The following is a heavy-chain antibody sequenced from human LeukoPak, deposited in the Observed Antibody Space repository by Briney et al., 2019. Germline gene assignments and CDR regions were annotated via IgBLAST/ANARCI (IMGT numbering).Heavy chain of an antibody. D-gene: IGHD6-19*01. CDR1: GYTFTGYY. J-gene: IGHJ5*02. CDR3: ARAHQYSSGWDYNWFDP. V-gene: IGHV1-2*02. Sequence: ASVKVSCKASGYTFTGYYMHWVRQAPGQGLEWMGWINPNSGGTNYAQKFQGRVTMTRDTSISTAYMELSRLRSDDTAVYYCARAHQYSSGWDYNWFDPWGQGTLVTVYS. CDR2: INPNSGGT.